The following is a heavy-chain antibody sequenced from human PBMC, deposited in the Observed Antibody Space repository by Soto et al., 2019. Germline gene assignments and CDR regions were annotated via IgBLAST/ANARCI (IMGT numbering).Heavy chain of an antibody. D-gene: IGHD3-10*01. CDR1: GGTFSSYP. CDR3: ASQESS. V-gene: IGHV1-69*02. CDR2: ITPILGIA. Sequence: VQLVQSGAEVKKPGSSVKVSCRASGGTFSSYPINWVRQAPGQGLEWMGRITPILGIANYAQKFQGRVTITADKSTSTASMELSSLRSEDTAVYYCASQESSWGQGTLVTVSS. J-gene: IGHJ5*02.